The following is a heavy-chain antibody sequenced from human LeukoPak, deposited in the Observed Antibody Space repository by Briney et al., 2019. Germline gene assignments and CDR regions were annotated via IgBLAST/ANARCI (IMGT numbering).Heavy chain of an antibody. CDR1: GFTFSSYA. J-gene: IGHJ4*02. V-gene: IGHV3-23*01. CDR2: ISGSGGGT. CDR3: AKDNTLTEPGGYFDY. Sequence: GGSLRLSCAASGFTFSSYAMSWVRQAPGKGLEWVSAISGSGGGTYYADSVKGRFTISRDNSENTLYLQMNSLRAEDTAVYYCAKDNTLTEPGGYFDYWGQGTLVTVSS. D-gene: IGHD1-14*01.